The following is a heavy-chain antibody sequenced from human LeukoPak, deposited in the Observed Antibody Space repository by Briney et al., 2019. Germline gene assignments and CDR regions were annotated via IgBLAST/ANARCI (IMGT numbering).Heavy chain of an antibody. V-gene: IGHV4-39*02. D-gene: IGHD3-10*01. CDR3: AREVYLYGSVYYMDV. Sequence: SETLSLTCTVSGGSIGSSDSFWGWIRQPPGKGLEWIGSIYYSGTTYYNPSLKSRLTISVDTSKNHFSLKLSSVSAADTAVYYCAREVYLYGSVYYMDVWGKGTTVTVSS. CDR1: GGSIGSSDSF. CDR2: IYYSGTT. J-gene: IGHJ6*03.